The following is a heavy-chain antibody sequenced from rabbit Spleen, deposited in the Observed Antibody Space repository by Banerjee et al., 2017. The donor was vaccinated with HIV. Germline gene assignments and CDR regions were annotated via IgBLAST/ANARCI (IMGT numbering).Heavy chain of an antibody. Sequence: QEQLEESGGGLVKPEGSLTLTCKASGFPFSNKAVMCWVRQAPGKGLEWIACFDVTKYGTTYYANWAKGRFTISKTSSTTVTLRMTSLTAADTATYFCARDAASREDFNLWGQGTLVTVS. CDR1: GFPFSNKAV. J-gene: IGHJ4*01. CDR3: ARDAASREDFNL. V-gene: IGHV1S45*01. D-gene: IGHD1-1*01. CDR2: FDVTKYGTT.